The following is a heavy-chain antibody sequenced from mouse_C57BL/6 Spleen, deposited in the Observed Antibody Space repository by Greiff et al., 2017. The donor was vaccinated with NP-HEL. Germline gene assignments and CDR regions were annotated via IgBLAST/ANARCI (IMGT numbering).Heavy chain of an antibody. D-gene: IGHD2-2*01. CDR2: IWGDGST. V-gene: IGHV2-3*01. Sequence: VKLMESGPGLVAPSQSLSITCTVSGFSLTSYGVSWVRQPPGKGLEWLGVIWGDGSTNYHSALISRLSISKDNSKSQVFLKLNSLQTDDTATYYCAKLGMVTTGAWFAYWGQGALVTVSA. CDR1: GFSLTSYG. J-gene: IGHJ3*01. CDR3: AKLGMVTTGAWFAY.